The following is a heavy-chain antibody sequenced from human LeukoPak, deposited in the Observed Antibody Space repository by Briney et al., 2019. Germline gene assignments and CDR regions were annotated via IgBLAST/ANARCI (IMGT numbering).Heavy chain of an antibody. CDR3: ARGSEFFDP. CDR2: IYDSESA. V-gene: IGHV4-31*03. J-gene: IGHJ5*02. Sequence: SETLSLTCTVSGGSISSSGYFWSWIRQLPGTGLEWIGYIYDSESAYYNPSLKSRVTLSVDMSKNQFSLKLTSVTAADTAVYYCARGSEFFDPWGQGTLVTVSS. D-gene: IGHD3-10*01. CDR1: GGSISSSGYF.